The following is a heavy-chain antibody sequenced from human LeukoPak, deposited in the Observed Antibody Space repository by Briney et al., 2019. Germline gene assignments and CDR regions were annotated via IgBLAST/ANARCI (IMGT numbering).Heavy chain of an antibody. V-gene: IGHV3-20*04. J-gene: IGHJ4*02. D-gene: IGHD2-2*01. CDR2: INRSGGST. Sequence: GGSLRLSCTASGFAFDAHGMSWVRQVPGKGLEWVSSINRSGGSTGYADPLRGRFTISRDNAKNSLYRQMDSLRAEDTALYYCARAPITSPFYLDYWGQGTLVTVSS. CDR1: GFAFDAHG. CDR3: ARAPITSPFYLDY.